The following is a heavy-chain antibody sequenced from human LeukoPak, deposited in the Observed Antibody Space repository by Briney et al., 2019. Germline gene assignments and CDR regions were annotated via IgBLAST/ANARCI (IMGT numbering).Heavy chain of an antibody. CDR3: AKLFESGTYNNFFHY. J-gene: IGHJ4*02. V-gene: IGHV3-23*01. D-gene: IGHD3-10*01. CDR1: GFTLSSYA. CDR2: ISVSGNT. Sequence: GGSLRLSCAASGFTLSSYAMSWVRQGPGKGLEWVSAISVSGNTYHADSVKGRFTISRDSSKNTLYLQMNSLRAGDAAVYYCAKLFESGTYNNFFHYWGQGTLVTVFS.